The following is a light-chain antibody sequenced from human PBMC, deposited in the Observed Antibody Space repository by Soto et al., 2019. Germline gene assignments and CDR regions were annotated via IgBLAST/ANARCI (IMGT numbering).Light chain of an antibody. CDR1: QTVGNNY. Sequence: EIVLTQSPGTLSLSPGERATLSCRASQTVGNNYLAWYQQKPGQAPRPLIYSASSRAAGIPDRFSGNGTGTGFTLTISRPKPEDFAIYYCQQHGTSARTFGQGTKVEIK. CDR3: QQHGTSART. CDR2: SAS. V-gene: IGKV3-20*01. J-gene: IGKJ1*01.